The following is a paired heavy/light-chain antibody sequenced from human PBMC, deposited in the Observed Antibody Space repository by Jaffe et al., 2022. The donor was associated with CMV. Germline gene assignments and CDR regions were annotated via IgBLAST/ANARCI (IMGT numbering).Heavy chain of an antibody. D-gene: IGHD2-2*02. Sequence: QVQLQESGPGLVKPSETLSLTCTVSGGSISSYYWSWIRQPAGKGLEWIGRIYTSGSTNYNPSLKSRVTMSVDTSKNQFSLKLSSVTAADTAVYYCARAGVVVPAAIPYYYYGMDVWGQGTTVTVSS. V-gene: IGHV4-4*07. CDR2: IYTSGST. J-gene: IGHJ6*02. CDR3: ARAGVVVPAAIPYYYYGMDV. CDR1: GGSISSYY.
Light chain of an antibody. CDR1: QDISNY. CDR3: QQYDNLMYT. Sequence: DIQMTQSPSSLSASVGDRVTITCQASQDISNYLNWYQQKPGKAPKLLIYDASNLETGVPSRFSGSGSGTDFTFTISSLQPEDIATYYCQQYDNLMYTFGQGTKLEIK. CDR2: DAS. J-gene: IGKJ2*01. V-gene: IGKV1-33*01.